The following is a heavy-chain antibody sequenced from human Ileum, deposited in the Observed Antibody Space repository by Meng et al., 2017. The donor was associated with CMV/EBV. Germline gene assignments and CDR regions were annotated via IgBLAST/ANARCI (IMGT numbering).Heavy chain of an antibody. J-gene: IGHJ4*02. Sequence: GESLKISCAASGFTFSSYAMSWVRQAPGKGLEWVSFISGTGGSTYNADSVRGRFAISRDNSKNTLYLQMNSLRADDTAVYYCAKDRVRYGTIWYGGENWGQGTLVTGAS. D-gene: IGHD6-13*01. V-gene: IGHV3-23*01. CDR3: AKDRVRYGTIWYGGEN. CDR2: ISGTGGST. CDR1: GFTFSSYA.